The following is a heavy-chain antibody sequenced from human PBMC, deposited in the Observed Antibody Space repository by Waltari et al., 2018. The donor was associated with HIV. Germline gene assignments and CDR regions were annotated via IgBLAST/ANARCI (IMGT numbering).Heavy chain of an antibody. CDR2: IKQDGSEK. V-gene: IGHV3-7*01. CDR1: GFTFSSYW. J-gene: IGHJ4*02. D-gene: IGHD1-26*01. CDR3: ARRGARIVGAHPFDY. Sequence: EVQLVESGGGLVQPGGSLRLSCAASGFTFSSYWMTWVRQAPGKGLGWGASIKQDGSEKYYVDSVKGRFTISRDNAKNSLYLQMNSLRAEDTAVYYCARRGARIVGAHPFDYWGQGTLVTVSS.